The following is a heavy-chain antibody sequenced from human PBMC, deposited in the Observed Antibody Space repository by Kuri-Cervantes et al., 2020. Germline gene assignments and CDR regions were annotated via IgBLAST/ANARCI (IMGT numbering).Heavy chain of an antibody. CDR3: ARDSRYSSGWYLGTY. Sequence: SETLSLTCAVYGGSFSGYYWSWIRQPPGKGLEWIGEINHSGSTNYNPSLKSRVTISVDTSKNQFSLKLSSVTAADTAVYYCARDSRYSSGWYLGTYWGQGTLVTVSS. CDR2: INHSGST. D-gene: IGHD6-19*01. J-gene: IGHJ4*02. CDR1: GGSFSGYY. V-gene: IGHV4-34*01.